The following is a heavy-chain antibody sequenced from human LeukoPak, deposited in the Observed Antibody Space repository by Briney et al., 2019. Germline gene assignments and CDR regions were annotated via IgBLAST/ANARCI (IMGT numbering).Heavy chain of an antibody. V-gene: IGHV3-9*01. CDR2: ISWNSGSI. Sequence: HPGGSLRLSCAASGFTFSNYWMSWVRQAPGKGLEWVSGISWNSGSIGYADSVKGRFTISRDNAKNSLYLQMNSLRAEDTALYYCAKGQRFYGSGSYHFDYWGQGTLVTVSS. D-gene: IGHD3-10*01. J-gene: IGHJ4*02. CDR1: GFTFSNYW. CDR3: AKGQRFYGSGSYHFDY.